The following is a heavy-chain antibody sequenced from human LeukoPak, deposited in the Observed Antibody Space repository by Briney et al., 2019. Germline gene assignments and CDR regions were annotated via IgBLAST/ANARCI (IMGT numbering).Heavy chain of an antibody. Sequence: SETLSLTCAVYGGSFSSYYWTWIRQPPGKGLEWIGEINHSGRTNYNPSLKSRVTISVDTSKNQFSLKLSSVTAADTAVYYCARDPHIQAATGRFWNYWGQGTLVTVSS. V-gene: IGHV4-34*01. D-gene: IGHD6-13*01. CDR1: GGSFSSYY. J-gene: IGHJ4*02. CDR2: INHSGRT. CDR3: ARDPHIQAATGRFWNY.